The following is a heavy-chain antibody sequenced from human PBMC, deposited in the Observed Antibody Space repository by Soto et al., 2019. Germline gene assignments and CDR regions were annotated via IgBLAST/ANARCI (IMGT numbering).Heavy chain of an antibody. Sequence: ASETLSLTCTVSGGSISSYYWSWIRQPAGKGLEWIGRIYTSGSTNYNPSLKSRVTMSVDTSKNQFSLKLSSVTAADTAVYYCARDGLDYQTASEFYYYGMDVWGQGTTVTVSS. CDR2: IYTSGST. V-gene: IGHV4-4*07. CDR1: GGSISSYY. D-gene: IGHD3-10*01. J-gene: IGHJ6*02. CDR3: ARDGLDYQTASEFYYYGMDV.